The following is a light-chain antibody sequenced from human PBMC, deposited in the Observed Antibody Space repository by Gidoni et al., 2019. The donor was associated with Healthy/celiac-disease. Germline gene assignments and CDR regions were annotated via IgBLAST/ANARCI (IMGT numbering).Light chain of an antibody. J-gene: IGLJ3*02. CDR3: QSYDSSLSGSV. CDR1: SSNIGAGYD. CDR2: GNS. Sequence: QSVLTQPPSVSGAPGQRITISCTGSSSNIGAGYDVHWYQQLPGTAPKLLIYGNSNRPSWVPDRFSGSKSGTSASLASTGLQAEDEADYYCQSYDSSLSGSVFGGGTKLTVL. V-gene: IGLV1-40*01.